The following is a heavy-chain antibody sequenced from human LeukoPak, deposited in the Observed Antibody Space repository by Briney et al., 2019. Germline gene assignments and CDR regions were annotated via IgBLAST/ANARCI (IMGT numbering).Heavy chain of an antibody. CDR1: GSTFTGYY. CDR3: AAFDEGYYYYMDV. V-gene: IGHV1-2*02. Sequence: GASVKVSCKASGSTFTGYYMHWVRQAPGQGLEWMGWINPNSGGTNYAQKFQGRVTMTRDTSISTAYMELSRLRSDDTAVYYCAAFDEGYYYYMDVWGKGTTVTVSS. D-gene: IGHD3-9*01. CDR2: INPNSGGT. J-gene: IGHJ6*03.